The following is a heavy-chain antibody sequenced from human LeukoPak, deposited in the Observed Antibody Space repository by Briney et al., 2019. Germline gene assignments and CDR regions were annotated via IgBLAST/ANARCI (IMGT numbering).Heavy chain of an antibody. J-gene: IGHJ4*02. Sequence: PSETLSLTCAVYGGSSSGYYWSWIRQPPGKGLEWIGEINHSGSTNYNPSLKSRVTISVDTSKNQFSLKLSSVTAADTAVYYYASGYYDSSGYPTHYYFDYWGQGTLVTVSS. V-gene: IGHV4-34*01. CDR3: ASGYYDSSGYPTHYYFDY. CDR2: INHSGST. D-gene: IGHD3-22*01. CDR1: GGSSSGYY.